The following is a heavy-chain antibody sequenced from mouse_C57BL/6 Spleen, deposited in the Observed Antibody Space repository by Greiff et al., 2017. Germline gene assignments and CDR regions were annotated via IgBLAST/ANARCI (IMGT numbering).Heavy chain of an antibody. Sequence: EVKLMQPGPGLAKPSQSLSLTCSVTGYSITSDYWHWIRKFPGHKLEYMGYISYSGSTYYNPPLKSRISITRDTSRKQYYLQLNSVTTEDTATYYCAGEGGSTSGYFDYWGQGTTLTVSA. J-gene: IGHJ2*01. V-gene: IGHV3-8*01. D-gene: IGHD1-1*01. CDR2: ISYSGST. CDR3: AGEGGSTSGYFDY. CDR1: GYSITSDY.